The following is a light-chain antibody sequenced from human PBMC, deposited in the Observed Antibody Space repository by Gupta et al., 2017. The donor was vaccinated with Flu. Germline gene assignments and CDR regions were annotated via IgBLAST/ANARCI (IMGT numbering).Light chain of an antibody. J-gene: IGKJ1*01. V-gene: IGKV1-5*03. CDR1: QSINRW. Sequence: PSSLSASVGDKVTITCRASQSINRWLAWCQQRPGEAPKYLIYKASTLETGVTSRFSGSGSGTEFTLTISGLQPDDFATYYCQQYDSPPWTFGQGTKVEI. CDR2: KAS. CDR3: QQYDSPPWT.